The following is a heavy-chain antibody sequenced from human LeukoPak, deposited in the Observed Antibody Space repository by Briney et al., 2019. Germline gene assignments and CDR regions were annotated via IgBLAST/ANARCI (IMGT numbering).Heavy chain of an antibody. CDR3: ARGAFSFPDAFDI. J-gene: IGHJ3*02. V-gene: IGHV4-39*01. CDR2: IYYSGST. D-gene: IGHD3-3*02. CDR1: GDSISSSSYY. Sequence: PSETLSLTCTVSGDSISSSSYYWGWIRQPPGKGLEWIGSIYYSGSTYYNPSLSSPVTISVDTSKNQFSLKLSSVTATDTAVYHCARGAFSFPDAFDIWGQGTMVTVSS.